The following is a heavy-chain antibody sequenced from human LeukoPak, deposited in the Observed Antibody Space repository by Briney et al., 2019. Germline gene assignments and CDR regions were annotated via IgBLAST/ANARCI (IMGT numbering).Heavy chain of an antibody. CDR1: GFTFSIYA. D-gene: IGHD5-18*01. CDR2: ISGSGGST. J-gene: IGHJ4*02. Sequence: GGSLRLSSAASGFTFSIYAMSWVPQAPRRGLEWGSAISGSGGSTSYADSVKGRFTISRDNAKNTLYLQMNSLRAEDTAVYYCARDGYSFGHDFDYWGQGTLVTVSS. V-gene: IGHV3-23*01. CDR3: ARDGYSFGHDFDY.